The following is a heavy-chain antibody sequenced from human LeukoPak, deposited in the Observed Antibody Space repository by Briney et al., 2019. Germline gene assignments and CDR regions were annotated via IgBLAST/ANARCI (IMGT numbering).Heavy chain of an antibody. CDR2: INPSGGST. J-gene: IGHJ6*03. D-gene: IGHD3-10*01. Sequence: GASVKVSCKASGYTFTSYYMHWVRQAPGQGLEWMGIINPSGGSTSYAQKFQGRVTMTRDMSTSTVYMELSSLRSEDTAVYYCARDRALYGLGSYWVYYYYYYYMDVWGKGTTVTVSS. CDR3: ARDRALYGLGSYWVYYYYYYYMDV. CDR1: GYTFTSYY. V-gene: IGHV1-46*01.